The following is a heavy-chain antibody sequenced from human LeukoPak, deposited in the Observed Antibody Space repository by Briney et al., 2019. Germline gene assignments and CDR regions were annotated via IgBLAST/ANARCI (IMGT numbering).Heavy chain of an antibody. CDR1: GGSFSGYY. Sequence: SETLSLTCAVYGGSFSGYYWSWIRQPPGKGLEWIGEINHSGSTNYNPSLKSRVTISVDTSKNQFSLKLSSVTAADTAVYYCARGGYYDYVWGSYRLYYFDYWGQGTLVTVSS. D-gene: IGHD3-16*02. CDR2: INHSGST. CDR3: ARGGYYDYVWGSYRLYYFDY. V-gene: IGHV4-34*01. J-gene: IGHJ4*02.